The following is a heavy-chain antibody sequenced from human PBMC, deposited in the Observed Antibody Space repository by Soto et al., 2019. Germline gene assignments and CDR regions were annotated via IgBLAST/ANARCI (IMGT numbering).Heavy chain of an antibody. J-gene: IGHJ6*02. V-gene: IGHV1-69*06. D-gene: IGHD2-8*01. CDR2: IIPIFGTA. CDR1: GGTFSSYA. CDR3: ARDSVLMVYAIKVPRSYGMDV. Sequence: ASVKVSCKASGGTFSSYAISWVRQAPGQGLEWMGGIIPIFGTANYAQKFQGRVTITADKSTSTAYMELSSLRSEDTAVYYCARDSVLMVYAIKVPRSYGMDVWGQGNTVTVSS.